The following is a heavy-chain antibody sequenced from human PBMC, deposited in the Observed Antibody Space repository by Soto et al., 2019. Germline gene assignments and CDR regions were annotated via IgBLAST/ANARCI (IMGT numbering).Heavy chain of an antibody. CDR3: ARGSSATGYCSGGSCYEVDY. CDR1: GYTFTSYD. D-gene: IGHD2-15*01. CDR2: MNPNSGNT. V-gene: IGHV1-8*01. J-gene: IGHJ4*02. Sequence: QVQLVQSGAEVKKPGASVKVSCKASGYTFTSYDINWVRQATGQGLEWMGWMNPNSGNTGYAQKFQGRVTMTRNTSISTAYMELSSLRSEDTAVYYCARGSSATGYCSGGSCYEVDYWGQVTLVTVSS.